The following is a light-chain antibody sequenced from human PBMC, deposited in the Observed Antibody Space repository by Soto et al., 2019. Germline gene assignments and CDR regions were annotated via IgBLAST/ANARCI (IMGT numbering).Light chain of an antibody. Sequence: QSVLTQPPSASGSPGQSVAISCTGTSSDIGGYNFVSWYQQHPGKAPKLMIYDVTKRPSGVPDRFSGSKSGNTATLIVSGLQAEDEAYYYCSSHGGSNNPYVFGPGTKLTVL. CDR3: SSHGGSNNPYV. V-gene: IGLV2-8*01. CDR1: SSDIGGYNF. CDR2: DVT. J-gene: IGLJ1*01.